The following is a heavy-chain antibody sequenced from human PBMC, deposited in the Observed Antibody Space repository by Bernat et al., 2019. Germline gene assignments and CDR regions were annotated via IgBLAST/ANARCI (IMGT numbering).Heavy chain of an antibody. Sequence: QVQLVESGGGVVQPGGSLRLSCAASGFTFSSYGMHWVRQAPGKGLEWVAFIRYDGSNKYYADSVKGRFTISRDNAKNSLYLQMNSLRAEDTAVYYCARDFCGGDCSVNPPDNYWGQGTLVTVSS. V-gene: IGHV3-30*02. CDR3: ARDFCGGDCSVNPPDNY. CDR1: GFTFSSYG. D-gene: IGHD2-21*02. J-gene: IGHJ4*02. CDR2: IRYDGSNK.